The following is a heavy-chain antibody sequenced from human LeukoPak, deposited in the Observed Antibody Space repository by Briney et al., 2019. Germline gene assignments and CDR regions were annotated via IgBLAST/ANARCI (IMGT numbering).Heavy chain of an antibody. CDR2: IASSGLNT. J-gene: IGHJ3*01. V-gene: IGHV3-23*01. CDR1: GFIFSKAW. D-gene: IGHD5-12*01. CDR3: ARDIELST. Sequence: PGGSLRLSCAASGFIFSKAWMSWVRQAPGKGLEWVLLIASSGLNTYYADSVRGRFTISRDNSKNTLSLQMNSLRVEDTAIYYCARDIELSTWGLGTLVTVSS.